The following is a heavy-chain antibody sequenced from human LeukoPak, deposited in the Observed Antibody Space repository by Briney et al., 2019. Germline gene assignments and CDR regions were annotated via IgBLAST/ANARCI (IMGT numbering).Heavy chain of an antibody. J-gene: IGHJ6*03. CDR1: GYSFTSYW. CDR3: ARVRWFGEGNYMDV. Sequence: GESLKISCKGSGYSFTSYWIGWVRQMPGKGLEWMGIIYPGDSDTRYSPSFQGQVTISADTSISTFYMELSSLRSEDTAVYYCARVRWFGEGNYMDVWGTGTTVIVSS. CDR2: IYPGDSDT. D-gene: IGHD3-10*01. V-gene: IGHV5-51*01.